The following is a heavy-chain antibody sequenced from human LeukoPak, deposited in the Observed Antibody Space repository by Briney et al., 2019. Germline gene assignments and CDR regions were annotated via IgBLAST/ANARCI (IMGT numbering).Heavy chain of an antibody. V-gene: IGHV5-51*01. CDR2: IYPGDSDT. J-gene: IGHJ3*02. CDR1: GYSFTSYW. Sequence: GESLKISCKDSGYSFTSYWISWVRQMPGKGLEWMGIIYPGDSDTRYSPSFQGQVTISADKSINTAYLQWSSLKAPDTAMYYCARSRAPGAADAFDIWGQGTMVTVS. CDR3: ARSRAPGAADAFDI. D-gene: IGHD7-27*01.